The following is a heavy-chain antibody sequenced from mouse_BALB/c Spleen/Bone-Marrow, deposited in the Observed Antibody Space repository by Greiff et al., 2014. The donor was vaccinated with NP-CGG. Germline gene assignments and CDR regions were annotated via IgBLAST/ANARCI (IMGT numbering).Heavy chain of an antibody. J-gene: IGHJ4*01. Sequence: DVHLVESGAELVKPGASVKLSCTASGFNIKDTYMHWVKQRPEQGLEWIGRIDPANGNTKYDPKFQGKATITADTSSNTAYLQLSSLESEDTAVYYCAIYYGNYYAMDYWGQGTSVTVSS. CDR1: GFNIKDTY. D-gene: IGHD2-1*01. CDR3: AIYYGNYYAMDY. CDR2: IDPANGNT. V-gene: IGHV14-3*02.